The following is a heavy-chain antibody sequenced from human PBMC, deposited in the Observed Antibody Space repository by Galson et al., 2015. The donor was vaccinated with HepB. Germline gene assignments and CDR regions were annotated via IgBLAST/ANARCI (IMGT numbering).Heavy chain of an antibody. CDR2: ITGLGDST. J-gene: IGHJ4*02. CDR1: GFTFSSYA. Sequence: SLRLSCAASGFTFSSYAMSWVRQAPGEGLEWVSGITGLGDSTYYADCVKGRFTIPRDNSNNALNLQMNSLRAEDTAVYYCAKPPDFCSGRLDYWGQGTLVTVSS. CDR3: AKPPDFCSGRLDY. D-gene: IGHD3-10*02. V-gene: IGHV3-23*01.